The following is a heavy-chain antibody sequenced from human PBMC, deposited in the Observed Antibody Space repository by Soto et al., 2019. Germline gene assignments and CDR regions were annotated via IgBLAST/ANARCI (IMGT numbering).Heavy chain of an antibody. D-gene: IGHD1-26*01. J-gene: IGHJ4*02. V-gene: IGHV4-59*13. Sequence: SETLSLTCNFSVASISDYYWSWIRHPPGKGLEWIGYIYTSGNTNYNPSLKRRVTISVDTSKNQFSLKLRSVTAADTAVYYCASHVGSGYSDYWGQRTLVSVSS. CDR3: ASHVGSGYSDY. CDR1: VASISDYY. CDR2: IYTSGNT.